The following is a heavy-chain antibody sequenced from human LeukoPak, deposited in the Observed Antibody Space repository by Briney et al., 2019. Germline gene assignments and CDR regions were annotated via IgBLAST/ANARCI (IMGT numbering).Heavy chain of an antibody. D-gene: IGHD2-2*01. CDR2: INPNSGDT. CDR3: ARDYCSSTSCLFDY. CDR1: GYTFTGYH. V-gene: IGHV1-2*06. J-gene: IGHJ4*02. Sequence: GASVKVSCKASGYTFTGYHMHWVRQAPGQGLEWMGRINPNSGDTNYEQKFQGRGAMTRDTSISTAFMELTRLRSDDTAVYYCARDYCSSTSCLFDYWGQGTLVTVSS.